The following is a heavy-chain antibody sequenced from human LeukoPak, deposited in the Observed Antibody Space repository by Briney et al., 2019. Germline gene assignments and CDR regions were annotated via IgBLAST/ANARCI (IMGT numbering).Heavy chain of an antibody. CDR2: ISAYNGNT. V-gene: IGHV1-18*01. CDR3: ARGGDYYDILTGYSYYYYYMDV. Sequence: ASVKVSCKASCYTFTSYGISWVRQAPGQGLEWMGWISAYNGNTNYAQKLQGRVTMTTDTSTSTAYMELRSLRSDDTAVYYCARGGDYYDILTGYSYYYYYMDVWGKGTTVTVSS. J-gene: IGHJ6*03. CDR1: CYTFTSYG. D-gene: IGHD3-9*01.